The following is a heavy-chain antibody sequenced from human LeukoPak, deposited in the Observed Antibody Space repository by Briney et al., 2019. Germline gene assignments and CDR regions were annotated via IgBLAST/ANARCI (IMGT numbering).Heavy chain of an antibody. CDR1: GGSISSSTYY. Sequence: SETLSLTCTVSGGSISSSTYYWGWIRQPPGKGLEWIGSIYYSGSTYYNPSLKSRVSISVDTAKNQFSLNLTSLTAADTAVYYCARPNSSGYPYYFDYWGQGTLVTVSS. J-gene: IGHJ4*02. D-gene: IGHD3-22*01. CDR2: IYYSGST. V-gene: IGHV4-39*01. CDR3: ARPNSSGYPYYFDY.